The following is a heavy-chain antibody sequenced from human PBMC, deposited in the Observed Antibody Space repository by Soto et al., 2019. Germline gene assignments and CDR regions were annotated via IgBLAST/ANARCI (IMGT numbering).Heavy chain of an antibody. J-gene: IGHJ4*02. CDR3: ARPTYCSSTHCSPFDY. CDR2: IYPGDSDT. CDR1: GYSFTNCW. D-gene: IGHD2-2*01. Sequence: GESLKPPRHGPGYSFTNCWLGWVRQMPGKGLEWMGIIYPGDSDTKYSPSFQGQVTISADKSISTAYLQWSSLEASDTAMYYCARPTYCSSTHCSPFDYWGQGTLVTVSS. V-gene: IGHV5-51*01.